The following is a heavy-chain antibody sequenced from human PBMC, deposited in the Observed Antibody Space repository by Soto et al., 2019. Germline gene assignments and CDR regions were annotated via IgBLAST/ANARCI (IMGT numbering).Heavy chain of an antibody. CDR1: GGTFSSYT. Sequence: QVQLVQSGAEVKKPGSSVKVSCKASGGTFSSYTISWVRQAPGQGLEWMGRIIPILGIANYAQKFQGRVTSNADKCTSTAYMELRSLTSEDTAVYYCARDAYGGDSYGSKSWGQGTLVTVSS. V-gene: IGHV1-69*08. D-gene: IGHD5-18*01. CDR3: ARDAYGGDSYGSKS. CDR2: IIPILGIA. J-gene: IGHJ5*02.